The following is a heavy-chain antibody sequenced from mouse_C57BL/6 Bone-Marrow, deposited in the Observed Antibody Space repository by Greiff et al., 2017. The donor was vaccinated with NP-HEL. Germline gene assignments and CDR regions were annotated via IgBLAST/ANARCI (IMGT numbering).Heavy chain of an antibody. D-gene: IGHD2-4*01. J-gene: IGHJ4*01. CDR1: GFSLTSYA. V-gene: IGHV2-9-1*01. Sequence: VKLMESGPGLVAPSQSLSITCTVSGFSLTSYAISWVRQPPGKGLEWLGVIWTGGGTNYNSALKSRLIISKDNTKSKVFLKMNSLQTEDTARYYSARIYYDNYYAKDYWGQGTSVTVSS. CDR2: IWTGGGT. CDR3: ARIYYDNYYAKDY.